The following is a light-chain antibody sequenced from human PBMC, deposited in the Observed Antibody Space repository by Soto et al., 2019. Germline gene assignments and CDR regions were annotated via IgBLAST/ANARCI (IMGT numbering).Light chain of an antibody. CDR3: QHYNSYSEA. V-gene: IGKV1-5*03. J-gene: IGKJ1*01. CDR2: KAS. CDR1: QTISSW. Sequence: DSQVTESPPTLSATVGDPVPITCRASQTISSWLAWYQQKPGKAPKLLIYKASTLKSGVPSRFSGSGSGTEFTLTISSLQPDDFATYYCQHYNSYSEAFGQGTKVDI.